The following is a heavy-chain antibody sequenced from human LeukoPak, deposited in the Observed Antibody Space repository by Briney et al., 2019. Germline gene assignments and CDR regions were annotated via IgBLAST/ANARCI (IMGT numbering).Heavy chain of an antibody. CDR1: GGSIRSYY. CDR2: IYTSGNT. Sequence: PSETLSLTCTVSGGSIRSYYCSWIRQPAGKGLEWIGRIYTSGNTNYNPSLKSRVTMSVDTSKNQFSLKLSFVTAADTAVYYCARDMGIAVAGTEYYFDYWGQGTLVTVSS. CDR3: ARDMGIAVAGTEYYFDY. J-gene: IGHJ4*02. V-gene: IGHV4-4*07. D-gene: IGHD6-19*01.